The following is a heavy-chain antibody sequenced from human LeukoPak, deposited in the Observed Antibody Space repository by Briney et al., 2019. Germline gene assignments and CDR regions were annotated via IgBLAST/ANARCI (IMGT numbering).Heavy chain of an antibody. Sequence: KSSETLSLTCAVYGGSFSGYYWSWIRQPPEKGLEWIGEINHSGSTNYNPSLKSRVTISVDTSKNQFSLKLSSVTAADTAVYYCASIAVVPRDIWGQGTMVTVSS. CDR1: GGSFSGYY. V-gene: IGHV4-34*01. D-gene: IGHD2-15*01. J-gene: IGHJ3*02. CDR3: ASIAVVPRDI. CDR2: INHSGST.